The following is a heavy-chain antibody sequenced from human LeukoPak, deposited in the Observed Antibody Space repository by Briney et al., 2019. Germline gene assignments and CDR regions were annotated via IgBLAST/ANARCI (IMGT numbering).Heavy chain of an antibody. J-gene: IGHJ6*03. D-gene: IGHD2-15*01. CDR3: ARILDPVGYYYYYYMDV. CDR2: ISAYNGNT. CDR1: GYTFTSYG. Sequence: SVKVCCKAAGYTFTSYGISWVRQATGQGLEWMGWISAYNGNTNYAQKLQGRVTMTTDTSTSTAYMELRRLRSDDTAVYYCARILDPVGYYYYYYMDVWGKGTTVTVSS. V-gene: IGHV1-18*01.